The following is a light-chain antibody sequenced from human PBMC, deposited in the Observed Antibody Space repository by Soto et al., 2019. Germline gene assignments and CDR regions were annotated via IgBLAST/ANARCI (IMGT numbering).Light chain of an antibody. CDR1: SSNIGSNT. V-gene: IGLV1-44*01. Sequence: QSVLTQPPSASGTPGQMVTISCSGSSSNIGSNTVNWYQQLPGTAPKLLIYSNNQRPSGVPDRFSGSKSGTSASLAISGLQSEDEADYYCAAWDDSLNGHVFGTGTKVTVL. CDR3: AAWDDSLNGHV. J-gene: IGLJ1*01. CDR2: SNN.